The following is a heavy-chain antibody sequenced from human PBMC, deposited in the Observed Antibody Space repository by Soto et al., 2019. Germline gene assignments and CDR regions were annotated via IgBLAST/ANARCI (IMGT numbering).Heavy chain of an antibody. D-gene: IGHD6-13*01. J-gene: IGHJ6*02. CDR1: GGTFSSYA. V-gene: IGHV1-69*13. CDR2: IIPIFGTA. Sequence: GASVKVSCKASGGTFSSYAISWVRQAPGQGLEWMGGIIPIFGTANYAQKFQGRVTITADESTSTAYMELSSLRSEDTAVYYCARGGYSSSWYFYYYYYGMDVWGQGTTVTVSS. CDR3: ARGGYSSSWYFYYYYYGMDV.